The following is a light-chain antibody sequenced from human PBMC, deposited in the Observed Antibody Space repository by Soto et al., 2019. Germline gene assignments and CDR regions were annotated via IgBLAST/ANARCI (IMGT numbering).Light chain of an antibody. CDR2: DAS. V-gene: IGKV1-5*01. J-gene: IGKJ2*01. CDR1: QSISNW. Sequence: DIPMTQSPSTLSASVGDRVTITCRTSQSISNWLAWYQQRPGKAPKLLIYDASTLESWVPSRFSGSGSGTEFTLTISGLRPDDFATYYCQQYNTYSYTFGQGTKLEIK. CDR3: QQYNTYSYT.